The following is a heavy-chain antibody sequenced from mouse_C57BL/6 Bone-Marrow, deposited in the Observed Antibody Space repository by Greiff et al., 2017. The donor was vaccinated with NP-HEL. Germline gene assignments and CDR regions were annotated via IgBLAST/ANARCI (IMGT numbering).Heavy chain of an antibody. CDR3: NTDDYDVHYYAMDY. D-gene: IGHD2-4*01. J-gene: IGHJ4*01. CDR1: GFNIKDDY. Sequence: EVQLHHSLDELVRPGASVKLSCTASGFNIKDDYMHWVKQRPEQGLEWIGWIYPENGDTEYASKFQGKATITADTSSNTAYLQLSSLTSEDTAVYYCNTDDYDVHYYAMDYWGRGTSVTVSS. V-gene: IGHV14-4*01. CDR2: IYPENGDT.